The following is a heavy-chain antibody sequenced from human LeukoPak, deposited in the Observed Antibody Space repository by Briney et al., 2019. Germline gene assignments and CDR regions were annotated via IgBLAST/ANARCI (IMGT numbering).Heavy chain of an antibody. J-gene: IGHJ6*04. CDR2: ISSSSSYT. CDR1: GFTFSDYY. Sequence: GGSLRLSGAASGFTFSDYYMSWIRQAPGKGLEWVSYISSSSSYTNYVDSVKGRFTISRDNAKNSLYLQMNSLRAEDTAVYYCARRIAVAGLGVYYGMDVWGKGTTVTVSS. V-gene: IGHV3-11*06. CDR3: ARRIAVAGLGVYYGMDV. D-gene: IGHD6-19*01.